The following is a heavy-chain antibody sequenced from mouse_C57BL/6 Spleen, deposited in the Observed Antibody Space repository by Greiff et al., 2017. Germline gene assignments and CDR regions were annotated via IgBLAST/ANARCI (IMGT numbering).Heavy chain of an antibody. Sequence: EVKLVESEGGLVQPGSSMKLSCTASGFTFSDYYMAWVRQVPEKGLEWVANINYDGSSTYYLDSLKSRFIISRDNAKNILYLQMSSLKSEDTATYYCARVNWDGDWYFDVWGTGTTVTVSS. CDR1: GFTFSDYY. CDR2: INYDGSST. D-gene: IGHD4-1*01. V-gene: IGHV5-16*01. CDR3: ARVNWDGDWYFDV. J-gene: IGHJ1*03.